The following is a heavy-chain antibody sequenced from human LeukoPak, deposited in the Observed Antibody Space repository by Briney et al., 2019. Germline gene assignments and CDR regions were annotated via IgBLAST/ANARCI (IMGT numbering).Heavy chain of an antibody. J-gene: IGHJ5*02. V-gene: IGHV4-59*01. CDR2: IYYSGST. CDR3: ARDYGNYFGWFDP. CDR1: GGSISNYY. D-gene: IGHD4-11*01. Sequence: SETLSLTCTVSGGSISNYYWTWIRQPPGKGLEWIGYIYYSGSTNYNPSLKSRVTISADTSKNQFSLKLSSVTAADTAVYYCARDYGNYFGWFDPWGQGTLVTVSS.